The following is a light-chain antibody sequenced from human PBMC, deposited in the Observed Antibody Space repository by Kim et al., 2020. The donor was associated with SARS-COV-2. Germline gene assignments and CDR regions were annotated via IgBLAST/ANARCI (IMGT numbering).Light chain of an antibody. CDR1: SLRSFY. CDR2: GRN. CDR3: QSRDSGGDLL. J-gene: IGLJ2*01. Sequence: SSELTQDPAVSVALGQTVRITCQGDSLRSFYATWYQQRPRQAPVLVIYGRNNRPSGIPDRFSGSSSGNTASLTISGAQAEDEADFYCQSRDSGGDLLFAGGTKLTVL. V-gene: IGLV3-19*01.